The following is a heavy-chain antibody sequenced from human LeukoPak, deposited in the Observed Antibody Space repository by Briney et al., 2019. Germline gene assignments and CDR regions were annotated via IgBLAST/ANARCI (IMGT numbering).Heavy chain of an antibody. CDR2: ISASGSNI. V-gene: IGHV3-48*01. CDR3: VRVKGTYFDF. J-gene: IGHJ4*02. CDR1: GFPFSSYS. Sequence: GGSLRLSCAVSGFPFSSYSMNWVRQAPGKGLEWVSYISASGSNIYYLDAVKGRFTVSRDNAMNSLFLQMDRPRAEDTAIYYCVRVKGTYFDFWGQGTLVTVAS. D-gene: IGHD1-1*01.